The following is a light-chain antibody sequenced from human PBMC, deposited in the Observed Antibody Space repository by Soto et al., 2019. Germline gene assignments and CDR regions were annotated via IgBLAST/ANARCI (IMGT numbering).Light chain of an antibody. CDR3: QHYDHLPPLS. CDR1: QDIKNY. J-gene: IGKJ4*01. V-gene: IGKV1-33*01. CDR2: DAS. Sequence: DIQMTQSPSSLSASVGDRVTITCQASQDIKNYLNWYQQKPGKAPNLLIYDASNLKTGFPSRFSGSGSGTHFTFTSSSLQPEDIATYYCQHYDHLPPLSFGGGTKVEIK.